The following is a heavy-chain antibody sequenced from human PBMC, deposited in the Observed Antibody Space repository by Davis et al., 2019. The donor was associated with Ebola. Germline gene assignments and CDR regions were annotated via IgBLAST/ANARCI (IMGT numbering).Heavy chain of an antibody. CDR3: ARPHYDSSNYYYEYYFEY. Sequence: PGGSLRLSCAASGFTFSTYSMNWVRQAPGKGLEWVSYISGSSSTIYYADSVKGRFTISRDNAKNSLYLQMNSLRAEDTAVYYCARPHYDSSNYYYEYYFEYWGQGTLVTVSS. CDR1: GFTFSTYS. V-gene: IGHV3-48*04. D-gene: IGHD3-22*01. J-gene: IGHJ4*02. CDR2: ISGSSSTI.